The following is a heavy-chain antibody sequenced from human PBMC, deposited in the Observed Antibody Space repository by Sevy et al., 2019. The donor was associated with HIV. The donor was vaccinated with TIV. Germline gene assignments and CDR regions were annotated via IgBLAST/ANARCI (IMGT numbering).Heavy chain of an antibody. V-gene: IGHV3-74*01. D-gene: IGHD3-10*01. CDR3: ARRITMVRRVISDLMDV. J-gene: IGHJ6*02. CDR2: INSDGSST. CDR1: GFTFSSYW. Sequence: GGSLRLSCAASGFTFSSYWMHWVRQAPGKGLVWVSRINSDGSSTSYADSVKGRFTISRDNAKNTLYLQMNSLRAEDTAVYYCARRITMVRRVISDLMDVWGQGTTVTVSS.